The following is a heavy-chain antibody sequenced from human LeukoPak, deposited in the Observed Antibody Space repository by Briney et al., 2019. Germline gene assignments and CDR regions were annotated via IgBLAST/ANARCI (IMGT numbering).Heavy chain of an antibody. Sequence: PSETLTLTCTVSGGSISSYYWSWIRQPPGKGLEWIAYNYNSGSNNYNPSLKSRVTISVVTSKSQFSLKLSSVTAADTAVYYCARGAHLYNFLTGYYTCFDYGGQGTLVIVSS. D-gene: IGHD3-9*01. V-gene: IGHV4-59*01. J-gene: IGHJ4*02. CDR1: GGSISSYY. CDR3: ARGAHLYNFLTGYYTCFDY. CDR2: NYNSGSN.